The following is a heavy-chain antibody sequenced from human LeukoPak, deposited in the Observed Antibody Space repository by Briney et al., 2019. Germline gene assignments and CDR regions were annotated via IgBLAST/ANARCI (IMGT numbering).Heavy chain of an antibody. J-gene: IGHJ4*02. CDR3: ARQDCSGRSCYNFDY. CDR2: IYLGDSDT. D-gene: IGHD2-15*01. CDR1: GYSFTSYW. V-gene: IGHV5-51*01. Sequence: GESLKTSCKGSGYSFTSYWIGWVRQMPGKGLEWMGIIYLGDSDTRYSPSFQGQVTISADKSISTAYLQWSSLKASDTAMYYCARQDCSGRSCYNFDYWGQGTLVTVSS.